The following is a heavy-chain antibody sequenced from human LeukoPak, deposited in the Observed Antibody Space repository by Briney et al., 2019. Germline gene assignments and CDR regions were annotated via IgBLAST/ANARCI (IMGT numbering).Heavy chain of an antibody. CDR3: ARDQRGGRISWYSHFDF. Sequence: ASVKVSCKAYGYTFTPYYMHWVRQAPGQGLEWMGIINPTGANTRYAQKFQGRVTMTRDTSTSTVYMELSSLTSEDTAVYYCARDQRGGRISWYSHFDFWGQGTLVAVSS. V-gene: IGHV1-46*01. CDR2: INPTGANT. CDR1: GYTFTPYY. J-gene: IGHJ4*02. D-gene: IGHD6-13*01.